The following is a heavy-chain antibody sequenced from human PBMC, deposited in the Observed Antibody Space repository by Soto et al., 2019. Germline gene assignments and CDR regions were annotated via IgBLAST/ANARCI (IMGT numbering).Heavy chain of an antibody. CDR1: GGTFSSYA. Sequence: QVQLVQSGAEVKKPGSSVKVSCKASGGTFSSYAISWVRQAPGQGLEWMGEIIPIFGTANYAQKFQGRVTITADESTSTAYMERSSLRSADTAVYYCARDRGPSSGYYPYWFDPWGQGTLVTVSS. CDR3: ARDRGPSSGYYPYWFDP. J-gene: IGHJ5*02. CDR2: IIPIFGTA. D-gene: IGHD3-22*01. V-gene: IGHV1-69*12.